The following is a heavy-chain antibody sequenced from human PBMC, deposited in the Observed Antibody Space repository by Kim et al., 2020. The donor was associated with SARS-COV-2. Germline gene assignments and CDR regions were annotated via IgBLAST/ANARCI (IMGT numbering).Heavy chain of an antibody. CDR2: IYSGGST. Sequence: GGSLRLSCAASGFTVSSNYMSWVRQAPGKGLEWVSVIYSGGSTYYADSVKGRFTISRHNSKNTLYLQMNSLRAEDTAVYYCARASPPLLAAAGITDYYGMGVWGQGTTVTVSS. D-gene: IGHD6-13*01. V-gene: IGHV3-53*04. J-gene: IGHJ6*02. CDR1: GFTVSSNY. CDR3: ARASPPLLAAAGITDYYGMGV.